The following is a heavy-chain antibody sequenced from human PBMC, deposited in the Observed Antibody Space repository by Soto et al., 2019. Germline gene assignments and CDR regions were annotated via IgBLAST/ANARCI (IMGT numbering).Heavy chain of an antibody. CDR2: ISYDGSNK. D-gene: IGHD6-13*01. CDR3: ARERSSSWWLDY. CDR1: GFSFSSYA. J-gene: IGHJ4*02. Sequence: PGGSLRLSCAASGFSFSSYAMHWVRQAPGKGLEWVAVISYDGSNKYYADSVKGRFTISRDNSKNTLYLQMNSLRAEDTAVYYCARERSSSWWLDYWGQGT. V-gene: IGHV3-30-3*01.